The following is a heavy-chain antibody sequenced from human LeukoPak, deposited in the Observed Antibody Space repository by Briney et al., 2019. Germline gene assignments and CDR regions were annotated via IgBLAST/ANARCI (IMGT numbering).Heavy chain of an antibody. Sequence: GGSLRLSCVASGFTFSSNAMSWVRQAPGKGLEWVSVISGSGDSTYYADSVKGRFAISRDNSKNTPYLQMNSLRAEDTAVYYCGWDYYMDVWGKGTTVTVSS. D-gene: IGHD6-13*01. CDR2: ISGSGDST. CDR3: GWDYYMDV. CDR1: GFTFSSNA. J-gene: IGHJ6*03. V-gene: IGHV3-23*01.